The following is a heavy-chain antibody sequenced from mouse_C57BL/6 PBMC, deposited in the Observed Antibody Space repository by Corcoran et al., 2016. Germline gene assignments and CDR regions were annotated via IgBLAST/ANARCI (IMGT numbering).Heavy chain of an antibody. Sequence: EVQLQQSGPELVKPGASVKISCKASGYTFTDYYMNWVKQSHGKSLEWIGDINPNNGGTSYNQKFKGKATLTVDKSSSTAYMELRSLTSEDSAVYYCARSSDYYGSSYEYWYFDVWGTGTTVTVSS. CDR1: GYTFTDYY. J-gene: IGHJ1*03. CDR2: INPNNGGT. CDR3: ARSSDYYGSSYEYWYFDV. V-gene: IGHV1-26*01. D-gene: IGHD1-1*01.